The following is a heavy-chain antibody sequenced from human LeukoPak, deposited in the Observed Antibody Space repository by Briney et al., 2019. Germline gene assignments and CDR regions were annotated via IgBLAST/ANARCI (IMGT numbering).Heavy chain of an antibody. CDR1: GFTFSSYG. CDR3: VKMARGSSSWYWDY. V-gene: IGHV3-30*18. J-gene: IGHJ4*02. Sequence: PGGSLRLSCAASGFTFSSYGMHWVRQAPGKGLEWVAVISYDGSNKYYADSAKGRFTISRDNSKNTLYLQMNSLRAEDTAVYYCVKMARGSSSWYWDYWGQGTLVTVSS. CDR2: ISYDGSNK. D-gene: IGHD6-13*01.